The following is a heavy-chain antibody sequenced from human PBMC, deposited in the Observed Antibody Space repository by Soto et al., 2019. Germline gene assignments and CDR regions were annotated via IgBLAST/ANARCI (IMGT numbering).Heavy chain of an antibody. CDR2: ISAYNGNT. V-gene: IGHV1-18*04. D-gene: IGHD2-2*01. CDR3: ARDCSSTSCYGGWYYYGTDV. J-gene: IGHJ6*02. Sequence: ASVKVSCKASGYIFTSYGISWVRQAPGQGLEWMGWISAYNGNTNYAQKLQGRVTMTTDTSTSTAYMELRSLRSDDTAVYYCARDCSSTSCYGGWYYYGTDVWGQGTTVTVSS. CDR1: GYIFTSYG.